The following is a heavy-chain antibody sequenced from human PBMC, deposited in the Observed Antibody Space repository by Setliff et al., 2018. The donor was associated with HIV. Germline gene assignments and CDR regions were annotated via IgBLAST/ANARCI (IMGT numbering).Heavy chain of an antibody. J-gene: IGHJ4*01. Sequence: LRLSCAASGFTFNTYAMSWVRQAPGKGLEWVSVISGSGASTFYADSVKGRFTISRDNSKNTLYLQMNGLRVEDTAVYYCAKDGISGGAYPPYYFDYWGHGTLVTVSS. CDR3: AKDGISGGAYPPYYFDY. CDR1: GFTFNTYA. D-gene: IGHD2-15*01. CDR2: ISGSGAST. V-gene: IGHV3-23*01.